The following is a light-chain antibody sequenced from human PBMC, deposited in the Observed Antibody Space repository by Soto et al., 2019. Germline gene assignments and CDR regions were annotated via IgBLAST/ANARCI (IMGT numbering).Light chain of an antibody. CDR2: EVN. CDR1: SSDVGTYDI. Sequence: QSALTQPASVSGSFGQSITISCTGTSSDVGTYDIVSWYQHHPGKAPKLIIYEVNNRPSGVSGRFSGSKSDTTAYLTISGLQAEDEADYYCSSYSDSDTKVFGTGTKVTVL. CDR3: SSYSDSDTKV. V-gene: IGLV2-14*02. J-gene: IGLJ1*01.